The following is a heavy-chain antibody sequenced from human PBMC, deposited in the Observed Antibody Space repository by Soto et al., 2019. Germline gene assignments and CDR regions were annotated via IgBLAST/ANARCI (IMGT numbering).Heavy chain of an antibody. CDR2: ISYDGSNK. V-gene: IGHV3-30-3*01. CDR1: GFTFSSYA. D-gene: IGHD4-17*01. CDR3: ATVAYGKSDFYYYYGMDV. J-gene: IGHJ6*02. Sequence: GGSLRLSCAASGFTFSSYAMHWVRQTPGKGLEWVAVISYDGSNKYYADSVKGRFTISRDNSKNTLYLQMNSLRAEDTAVYYCATVAYGKSDFYYYYGMDVWGQGTTVTVSS.